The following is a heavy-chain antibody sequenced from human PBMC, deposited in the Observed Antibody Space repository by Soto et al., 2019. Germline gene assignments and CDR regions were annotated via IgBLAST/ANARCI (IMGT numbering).Heavy chain of an antibody. D-gene: IGHD2-2*01. CDR2: ISYDGSNK. J-gene: IGHJ6*02. Sequence: GSLRLAGAASVFTFSSYAMHWVRQAPGKGLEWVAVISYDGSNKYYADSVKGRFTISRDNSKNTLYLQMNSLRAEDTAVYYCAREEVVPAAFYYYYGMDVWGQGTTVTVSS. CDR1: VFTFSSYA. V-gene: IGHV3-30-3*01. CDR3: AREEVVPAAFYYYYGMDV.